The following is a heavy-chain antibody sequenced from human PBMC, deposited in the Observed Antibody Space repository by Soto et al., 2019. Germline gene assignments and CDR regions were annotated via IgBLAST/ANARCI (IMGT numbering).Heavy chain of an antibody. CDR2: ISGSGDSR. CDR1: RSSFTNYA. D-gene: IGHD3-3*01. CDR3: GKGTIFGVISWAMDL. J-gene: IGHJ6*02. Sequence: EVSLRLSCAASRSSFTNYAMSWVRQAPGKGLDWVSGISGSGDSRYYAASVKGRFTISTNNSKNTLYLQIGSLGAEDRAGYDCGKGTIFGVISWAMDLRGQGTTVTFPS. V-gene: IGHV3-23*01.